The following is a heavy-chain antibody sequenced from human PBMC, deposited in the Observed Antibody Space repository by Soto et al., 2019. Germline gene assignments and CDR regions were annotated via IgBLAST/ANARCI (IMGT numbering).Heavy chain of an antibody. CDR3: ARSPSRDIVLMVDADYGMDV. CDR2: INPNSGGT. CDR1: GYTFTGYY. V-gene: IGHV1-2*04. Sequence: GASVKVSCKASGYTFTGYYMHWVRQAPGQGLEWMGWINPNSGGTNYAQKFQGWVTMTRDTSISTAYMELSRLRSDDTAVYYCARSPSRDIVLMVDADYGMDVWGQGTTVTVSS. J-gene: IGHJ6*02. D-gene: IGHD2-8*01.